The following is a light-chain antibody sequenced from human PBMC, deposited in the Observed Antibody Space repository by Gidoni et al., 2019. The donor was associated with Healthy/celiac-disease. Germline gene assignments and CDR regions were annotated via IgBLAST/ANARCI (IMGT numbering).Light chain of an antibody. V-gene: IGKV3-15*01. Sequence: EIVMTQSPATLSVSPGERATHSCRASQSVSSNLVWYQQKPGQAPRLLIYGAPTRATGMPARFSGSGSGTEFTLTISSLQSEDFAVYYCQQYNNWPPWTFGQGTKVEIK. CDR2: GAP. CDR3: QQYNNWPPWT. J-gene: IGKJ1*01. CDR1: QSVSSN.